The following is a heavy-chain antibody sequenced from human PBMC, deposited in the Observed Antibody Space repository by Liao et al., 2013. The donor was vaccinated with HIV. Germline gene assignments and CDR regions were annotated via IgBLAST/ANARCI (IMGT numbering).Heavy chain of an antibody. D-gene: IGHD3-10*01. CDR2: IHTSGST. CDR1: GDSISSHD. J-gene: IGHJ4*02. CDR3: ARERWFGEPVN. Sequence: QVQLQESGPGLVKPSETLSLNCTVSGDSISSHDWSWIRQPAGKGLEWVGRIHTSGSTNYNPSLKSRVTMSVDTSKNQFSLMLSSVTAADTAVYYCARERWFGEPVNWGQGTLVTVSS. V-gene: IGHV4-4*07.